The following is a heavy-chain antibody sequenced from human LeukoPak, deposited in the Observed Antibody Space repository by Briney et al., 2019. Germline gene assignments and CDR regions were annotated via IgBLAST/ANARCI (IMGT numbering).Heavy chain of an antibody. V-gene: IGHV1-18*01. Sequence: ASVKVPCKASGYTFTSYGISWVRQAPGQGLEWMGWISAYNGNTNYAQKLQGRVTMTADTSTSTAYMELRSLRSDDTAVYYCARDLRDYYDSSGYYSPFDYWGQGTLVTVSS. CDR2: ISAYNGNT. D-gene: IGHD3-22*01. CDR3: ARDLRDYYDSSGYYSPFDY. J-gene: IGHJ4*02. CDR1: GYTFTSYG.